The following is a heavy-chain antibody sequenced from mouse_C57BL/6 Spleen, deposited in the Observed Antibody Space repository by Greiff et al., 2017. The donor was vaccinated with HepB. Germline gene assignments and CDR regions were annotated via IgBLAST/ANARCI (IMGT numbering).Heavy chain of an antibody. CDR2: IRLKSDNYAT. J-gene: IGHJ3*01. V-gene: IGHV6-3*01. D-gene: IGHD1-1*01. CDR1: GFTFSNYW. CDR3: TGGGSSPAWFAY. Sequence: EVKVEESGGGLVQPGGSMKLSCVASGFTFSNYWMNWVRQSPEKGLEWVAQIRLKSDNYATHYAESVKGRFTISRDDSKSSVYLQMNNLRAEDTGSYYCTGGGSSPAWFAYWGQGTLVTVSA.